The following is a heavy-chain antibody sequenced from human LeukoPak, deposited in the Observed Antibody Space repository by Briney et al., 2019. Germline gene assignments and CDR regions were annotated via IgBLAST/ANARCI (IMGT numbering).Heavy chain of an antibody. CDR3: AREGSGSSLDY. V-gene: IGHV4-59*01. Sequence: SETLSLTCTVSGGSISSYYWSWIRQPPGKGLEWIGYIYYRGSTNYNPSLKSRVTISVDTSKNQFSLKLSSVTAADTAVYYCAREGSGSSLDYWGQGTLVTVSS. D-gene: IGHD3-10*01. CDR1: GGSISSYY. J-gene: IGHJ4*02. CDR2: IYYRGST.